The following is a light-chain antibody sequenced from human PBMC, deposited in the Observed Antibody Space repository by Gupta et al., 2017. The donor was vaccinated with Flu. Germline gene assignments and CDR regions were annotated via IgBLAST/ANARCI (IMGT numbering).Light chain of an antibody. Sequence: SITISCTGTSSDVGGGNVVSWYQQHPGKSPKLIIYEARKRPSGVANRFSGAKSGNTASLTISGRQAEDEADYFCCSYAGSDLYVFGTGTAVTVL. CDR3: CSYAGSDLYV. J-gene: IGLJ1*01. CDR2: EAR. CDR1: SSDVGGGNV. V-gene: IGLV2-23*01.